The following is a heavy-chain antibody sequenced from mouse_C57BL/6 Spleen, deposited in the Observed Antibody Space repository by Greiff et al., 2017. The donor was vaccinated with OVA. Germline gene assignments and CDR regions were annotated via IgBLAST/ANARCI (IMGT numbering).Heavy chain of an antibody. D-gene: IGHD2-4*01. Sequence: VQLQQSGAELVKPGASVKISCKASGYAFSSYWMNWVKQRPGKGLEWIGQIYPGDGDTNYNGKFKGKATLTADKSSSTDYMQLSSLTSEDAAVYFCARGGHDYERGYAMDYWGQGTSVTVSS. J-gene: IGHJ4*01. CDR3: ARGGHDYERGYAMDY. V-gene: IGHV1-80*01. CDR1: GYAFSSYW. CDR2: IYPGDGDT.